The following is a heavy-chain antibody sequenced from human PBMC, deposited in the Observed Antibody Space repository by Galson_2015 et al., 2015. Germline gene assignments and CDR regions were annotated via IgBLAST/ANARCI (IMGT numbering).Heavy chain of an antibody. Sequence: SLRLSCAASGITFGDYAVCWFRQAPGKGLEWVGFIRSKTYGGTTEYAASVKGRFTISRDDSKSIAYLQMNSLRTEDTAVYYCSRELFLFSISTGWGQGTLVTVSS. CDR2: IRSKTYGGTT. V-gene: IGHV3-49*03. J-gene: IGHJ4*02. D-gene: IGHD2/OR15-2a*01. CDR1: GITFGDYA. CDR3: SRELFLFSISTG.